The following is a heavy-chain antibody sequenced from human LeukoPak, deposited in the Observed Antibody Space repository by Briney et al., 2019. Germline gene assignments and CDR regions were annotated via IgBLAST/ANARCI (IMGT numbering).Heavy chain of an antibody. J-gene: IGHJ6*02. Sequence: SQTLSLTCTVSGGSISSGGYYWSWIRQHPGKGLEWIGYIYYSGSTYYNPSLKSRVTISVDTSKNQFSLKLSSVTAADTAVYYCARGRDDSSGYYPSYYYYGMDVWGQGTTVTVSS. D-gene: IGHD3-22*01. V-gene: IGHV4-31*03. CDR2: IYYSGST. CDR1: GGSISSGGYY. CDR3: ARGRDDSSGYYPSYYYYGMDV.